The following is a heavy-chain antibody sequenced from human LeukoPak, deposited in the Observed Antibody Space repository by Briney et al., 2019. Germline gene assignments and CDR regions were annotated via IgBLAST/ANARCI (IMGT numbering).Heavy chain of an antibody. J-gene: IGHJ4*02. CDR1: GFTFDDYG. Sequence: GGSLRLSCAGSGFTFDDYGMSWVRQAPGKGLEWVSRINWNGGSTGYADSVKGRFTISRDNAKNSLYLQMNSLRAEDTALYYCARLYSGYDPTFDYWGQGTLVTVSS. CDR3: ARLYSGYDPTFDY. CDR2: INWNGGST. V-gene: IGHV3-20*04. D-gene: IGHD5-12*01.